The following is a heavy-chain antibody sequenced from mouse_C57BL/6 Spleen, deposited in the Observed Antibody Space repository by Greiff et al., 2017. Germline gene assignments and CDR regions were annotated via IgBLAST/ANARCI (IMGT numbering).Heavy chain of an antibody. CDR1: GYAFSSSW. V-gene: IGHV1-82*01. D-gene: IGHD3-2*02. Sequence: QVQLQQSGPELVKPGASVKISCKASGYAFSSSWMNWVKQRPGKGLEWIGRIYPGDGDTNYNGKFKGKATLTADKSSSTAYMQLSSLTSEDSAVYFCRRQLRPHYAMDYWGQGTSVTVSS. CDR3: RRQLRPHYAMDY. CDR2: IYPGDGDT. J-gene: IGHJ4*01.